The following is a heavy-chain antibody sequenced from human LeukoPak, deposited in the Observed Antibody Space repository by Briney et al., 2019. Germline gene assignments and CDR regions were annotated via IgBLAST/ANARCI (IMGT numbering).Heavy chain of an antibody. D-gene: IGHD3-22*01. V-gene: IGHV4-34*01. CDR3: AIHLGYYYDSSGNLEDY. J-gene: IGHJ4*02. Sequence: ASETLSLTCAVYGGSFSGYYWSWIRQPPGKGLEWIGEINHSGSTNYNPSPKSRVTISVDTSKNQFSLKLSSVTAADTAVYYCAIHLGYYYDSSGNLEDYWGQGTLVTVSS. CDR2: INHSGST. CDR1: GGSFSGYY.